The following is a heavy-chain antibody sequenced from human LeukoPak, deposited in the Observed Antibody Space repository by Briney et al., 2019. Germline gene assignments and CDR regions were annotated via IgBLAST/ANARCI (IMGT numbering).Heavy chain of an antibody. J-gene: IGHJ4*02. CDR3: ARGGRDGYNYFDY. V-gene: IGHV3-53*01. CDR1: GLTFSADY. D-gene: IGHD5-24*01. Sequence: GGSMRLSCATSGLTFSADYMTWVRQVPGKGLEWVSLIYSGGSTSYADSVKGRFTISRDNSKNILYLQMNSLRAEDTAVYYCARGGRDGYNYFDYWGQGTLVTVSS. CDR2: IYSGGST.